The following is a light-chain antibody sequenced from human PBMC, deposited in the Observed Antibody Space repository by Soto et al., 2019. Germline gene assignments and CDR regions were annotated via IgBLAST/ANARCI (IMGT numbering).Light chain of an antibody. CDR1: SXNVAINP. CDR2: ETD. Sequence: QSALTQPPSVSGTPGQRVTIYCSGSSXNVAINPVNWYQHLPGAAPRLLIYETDRRSSGVPDRFSASKSGTSASLAISGLTSEDEADYYCEAWDETLDGLYVFGTGTKVTVL. V-gene: IGLV1-44*01. CDR3: EAWDETLDGLYV. J-gene: IGLJ1*01.